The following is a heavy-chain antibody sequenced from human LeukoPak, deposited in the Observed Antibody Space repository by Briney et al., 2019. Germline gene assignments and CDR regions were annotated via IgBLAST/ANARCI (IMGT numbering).Heavy chain of an antibody. J-gene: IGHJ5*02. V-gene: IGHV1-2*06. Sequence: ASVKVSCKASGYTFTGYYMHWVRQAPGQRLEWMGRINPNSGGTNYAQKFQGRVTMTRDTSISTAYMELSRLRSDDTAVYYCARGAYGSGSYYSNWFDPWGQGTPVTVSS. CDR3: ARGAYGSGSYYSNWFDP. CDR1: GYTFTGYY. D-gene: IGHD3-10*01. CDR2: INPNSGGT.